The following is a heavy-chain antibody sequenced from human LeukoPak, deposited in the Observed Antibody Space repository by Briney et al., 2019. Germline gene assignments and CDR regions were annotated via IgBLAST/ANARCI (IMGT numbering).Heavy chain of an antibody. CDR3: ARPRFAQKAFDI. CDR2: IYYSGST. V-gene: IGHV4-39*07. CDR1: GGSISSGSYY. Sequence: ASETLSLTCTVSGGSISSGSYYWGWIRQPPGKGLEWIGSIYYSGSTYYNPSLKSRVTISVDTSKNEFSLKLSSVTAADTAVYYCARPRFAQKAFDIWGQGTMVTVSS. J-gene: IGHJ3*02.